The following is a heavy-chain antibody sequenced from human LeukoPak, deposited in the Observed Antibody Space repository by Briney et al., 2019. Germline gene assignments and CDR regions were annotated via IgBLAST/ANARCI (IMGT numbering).Heavy chain of an antibody. CDR3: ARHLYTSGWVSYFDY. J-gene: IGHJ4*02. CDR1: GGSISSSSWY. CDR2: IYYSGYT. V-gene: IGHV4-39*01. D-gene: IGHD6-19*01. Sequence: PSETLSLTCTVSGGSISSSSWYWGWVRQPPGKGLEWIADIYYSGYTYQNPSLKSRVTISVDTSKNQFSMQLSSVTAADTAVYYCARHLYTSGWVSYFDYWGQGTLVTVSS.